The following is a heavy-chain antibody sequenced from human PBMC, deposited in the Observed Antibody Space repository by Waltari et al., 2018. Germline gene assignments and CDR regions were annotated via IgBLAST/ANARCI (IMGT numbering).Heavy chain of an antibody. Sequence: EVQLVESGGGLIQPGGSLRLSCAASGFTVSSNYMRWVRQAPGKGLEWVSVIYSGGSTYYADSVKGRFTISRDNSKNTLYLQMNSLRAEDTAVYYCASLPLYYYDSSGYVNDYWGQGTLVTVSS. D-gene: IGHD3-22*01. CDR2: IYSGGST. J-gene: IGHJ4*02. CDR1: GFTVSSNY. CDR3: ASLPLYYYDSSGYVNDY. V-gene: IGHV3-53*01.